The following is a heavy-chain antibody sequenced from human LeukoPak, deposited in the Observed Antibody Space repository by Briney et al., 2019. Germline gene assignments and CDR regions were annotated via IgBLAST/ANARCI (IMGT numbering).Heavy chain of an antibody. V-gene: IGHV1-2*02. Sequence: ASVKVSCKTSGYTFTGYYIHWVRQAPGQGLEWMGWINPNSGDTNYAQKFQGRVSMTGDTSISTAYMELSSLRSEDTAVYYCARYSSSWYVFDYWGQGTLVTVSS. CDR3: ARYSSSWYVFDY. CDR1: GYTFTGYY. J-gene: IGHJ4*02. D-gene: IGHD6-13*01. CDR2: INPNSGDT.